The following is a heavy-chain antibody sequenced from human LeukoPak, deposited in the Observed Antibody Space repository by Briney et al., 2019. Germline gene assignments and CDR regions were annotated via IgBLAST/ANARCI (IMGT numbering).Heavy chain of an antibody. CDR1: GFTFSNYW. CDR3: ARGVNTIDTYYYDSSGLDY. D-gene: IGHD3-22*01. J-gene: IGHJ4*02. Sequence: SGGSLRLSCAASGFTFSNYWMTWVRQAPGKGLEWVANIKQDESEKYYVDSVKGRFTISRDNSKNTLYLQMNSLRAEDTAVYCCARGVNTIDTYYYDSSGLDYWGQGTLVTVSS. V-gene: IGHV3-7*01. CDR2: IKQDESEK.